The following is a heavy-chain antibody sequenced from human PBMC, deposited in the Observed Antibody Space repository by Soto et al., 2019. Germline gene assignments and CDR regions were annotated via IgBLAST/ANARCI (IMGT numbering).Heavy chain of an antibody. CDR2: INPNSGGT. CDR1: GYTFTAHY. J-gene: IGHJ4*02. V-gene: IGHV1-2*02. D-gene: IGHD1-1*01. Sequence: ASVKVSCKASGYTFTAHYIHWVRQAPGQGLQWMGWINPNSGGTNFAQKFQGRVTMTRDMSISTVYLQLTRLRPDDSAMYYCATTTVHFAPPAYLDSWGQGTLGTASS. CDR3: ATTTVHFAPPAYLDS.